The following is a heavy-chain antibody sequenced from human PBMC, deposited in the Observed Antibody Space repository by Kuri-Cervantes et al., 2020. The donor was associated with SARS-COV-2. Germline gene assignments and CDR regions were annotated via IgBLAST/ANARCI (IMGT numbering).Heavy chain of an antibody. V-gene: IGHV2-5*02. CDR3: AHRTLQDRLFDH. J-gene: IGHJ4*02. CDR2: IYWDDDK. Sequence: SGPTLVKPTQTLTLTCTFSGFSLSTRGMCGSWIRQPPGKALEWLALIYWDDDKRYSPSLTSRLTITKDTSKNQVVLTMTNMDPVDTATYYCAHRTLQDRLFDHWGQGTLVTVSS. CDR1: GFSLSTRGMC. D-gene: IGHD4-11*01.